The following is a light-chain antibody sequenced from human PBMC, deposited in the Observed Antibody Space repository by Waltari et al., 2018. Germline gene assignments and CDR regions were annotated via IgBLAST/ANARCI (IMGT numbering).Light chain of an antibody. CDR2: RNN. V-gene: IGLV1-47*01. CDR3: ATWDGSLTAWV. CDR1: TSNIGSNY. J-gene: IGLJ3*02. Sequence: QSVLTQPPSASGTPGQRVTISCSGSTSNIGSNYVNGYQQFPGTAPKLLVYRNNERPSGVPDRISGSKSGTSASLAISGLRSEDEADYYCATWDGSLTAWVFGGGTKVTVL.